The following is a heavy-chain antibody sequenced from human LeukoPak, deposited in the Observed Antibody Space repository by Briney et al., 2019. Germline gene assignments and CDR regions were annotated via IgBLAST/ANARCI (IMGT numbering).Heavy chain of an antibody. CDR1: GGSFSGYY. D-gene: IGHD3-22*01. V-gene: IGHV4-34*01. J-gene: IGHJ6*04. CDR3: ARRYYELIYYYYGMDV. CDR2: INHSGST. Sequence: SETLSLTCAVYGGSFSGYYWSWIRQPPGKGLEWIGEINHSGSTNYNPSLKSRVTISVDTSKNQFSLKLSSVTTADTAVYYCARRYYELIYYYYGMDVWGKGTTVTVSS.